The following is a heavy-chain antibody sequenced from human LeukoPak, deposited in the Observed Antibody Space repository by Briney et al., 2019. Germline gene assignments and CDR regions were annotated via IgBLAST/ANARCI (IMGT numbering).Heavy chain of an antibody. CDR3: AKGYYYDSSGYYYFDC. D-gene: IGHD3-22*01. J-gene: IGHJ4*02. CDR2: ISGSGGST. Sequence: GGSLRLSCAASGFTFSSYAMSWVRQAPGKGLEWVSAISGSGGSTYYADSVKGRFTISRDNSKNTLYLQMNSLRAEDTAVYYCAKGYYYDSSGYYYFDCWGQGTLVTVSS. CDR1: GFTFSSYA. V-gene: IGHV3-23*01.